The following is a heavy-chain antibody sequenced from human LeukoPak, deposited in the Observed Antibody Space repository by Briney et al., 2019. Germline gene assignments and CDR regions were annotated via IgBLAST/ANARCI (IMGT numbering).Heavy chain of an antibody. Sequence: SGPTLVNPTQTLTLTCTFSGFSLSTSGMRVSWIRQPPGKALEWLARIDWDDDKFCSTSLKTRLTISKDTSKNQVVLTMTNMDPVDTATYYCARIGVSSSWYEDAFDIWGQGTMVTVSS. D-gene: IGHD6-13*01. CDR3: ARIGVSSSWYEDAFDI. J-gene: IGHJ3*02. CDR2: IDWDDDK. CDR1: GFSLSTSGMR. V-gene: IGHV2-70*04.